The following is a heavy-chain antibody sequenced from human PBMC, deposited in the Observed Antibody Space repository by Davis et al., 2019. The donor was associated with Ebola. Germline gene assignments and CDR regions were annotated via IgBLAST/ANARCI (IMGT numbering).Heavy chain of an antibody. CDR2: ISGSGGST. J-gene: IGHJ4*02. Sequence: GESLKISCAASGFTFSSYAMSWVRQAPGKGLEWVSAISGSGGSTYYADSVKGRFTISRDNSKNTLYPQMNSLRAEDTAVYYCAKGSYYDILTGYYLDYWGQGTLVTVSS. CDR3: AKGSYYDILTGYYLDY. V-gene: IGHV3-23*01. CDR1: GFTFSSYA. D-gene: IGHD3-9*01.